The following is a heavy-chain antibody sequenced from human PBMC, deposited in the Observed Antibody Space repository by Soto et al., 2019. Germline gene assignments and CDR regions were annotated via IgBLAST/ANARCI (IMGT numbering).Heavy chain of an antibody. CDR3: ARDGTLGFDP. J-gene: IGHJ5*02. Sequence: ASVNVSRKASGYTFTSYYMHWVRQAPGQGLEWMGIINPSGGSTSYAQKFQGRVTMTRDTSTSTVYMELSSLRSEDTAVYYCARDGTLGFDPWGQETLITVCS. CDR1: GYTFTSYY. D-gene: IGHD1-26*01. CDR2: INPSGGST. V-gene: IGHV1-46*03.